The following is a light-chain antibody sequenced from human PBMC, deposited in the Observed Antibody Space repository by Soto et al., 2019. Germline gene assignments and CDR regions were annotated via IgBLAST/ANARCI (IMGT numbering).Light chain of an antibody. Sequence: DIQMTQSPSSLSASVGDRVTITCQASQDISNYLNWYQQKPGKAPKLLIYDASNLETGVPSRFSGSGSGTDFTFTICSLQPEDIATYYCQQYDNLPPVFGQGTKLEIK. CDR1: QDISNY. J-gene: IGKJ2*01. V-gene: IGKV1-33*01. CDR2: DAS. CDR3: QQYDNLPPV.